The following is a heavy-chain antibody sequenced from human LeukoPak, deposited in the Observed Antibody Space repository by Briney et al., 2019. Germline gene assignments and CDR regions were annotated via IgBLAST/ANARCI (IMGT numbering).Heavy chain of an antibody. V-gene: IGHV4-59*12. CDR3: ARRVGLVVYFDYFDY. CDR2: IYYSGYT. CDR1: GGSISSYY. J-gene: IGHJ4*02. D-gene: IGHD3-22*01. Sequence: SETLSLTCTVSGGSISSYYWSWIRQPPGKGLEYIGYIYYSGYTNYNPSLKSRVTISVDTSKNQFSLKLSSVTAADTAVYYCARRVGLVVYFDYFDYWGQGTLVTVSS.